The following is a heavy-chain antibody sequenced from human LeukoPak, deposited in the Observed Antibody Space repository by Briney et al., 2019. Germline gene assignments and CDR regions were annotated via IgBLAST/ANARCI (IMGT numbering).Heavy chain of an antibody. V-gene: IGHV3-53*01. Sequence: GGSLRLSCAASGFTVSSNYMSWVRQAPGKGLEWVSVIYTGGSTYYADSVKGRFTISRDNSKNTLYLQMNSLRAEDTAVYYCAKGVTTSLHFDYWGQGTLVTVSS. CDR2: IYTGGST. D-gene: IGHD4-17*01. CDR1: GFTVSSNY. J-gene: IGHJ4*02. CDR3: AKGVTTSLHFDY.